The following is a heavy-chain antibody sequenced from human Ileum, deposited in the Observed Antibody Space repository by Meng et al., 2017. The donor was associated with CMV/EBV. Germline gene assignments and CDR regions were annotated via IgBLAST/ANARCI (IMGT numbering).Heavy chain of an antibody. CDR1: GSSLSTNGVG. V-gene: IGHV2-5*02. D-gene: IGHD6-19*01. CDR2: IYWDDTK. CDR3: ANRRGSGWYETYFDS. J-gene: IGHJ4*02. Sequence: QIPVKGSGPTLLKPPQTLTLTCTFSGSSLSTNGVGVGWIRQPPGKALEWLALIYWDDTKRYSPSLKSRLTISKDTSKNQVVLTMTNTDTVDTATYYCANRRGSGWYETYFDSWGQGTLVTVSS.